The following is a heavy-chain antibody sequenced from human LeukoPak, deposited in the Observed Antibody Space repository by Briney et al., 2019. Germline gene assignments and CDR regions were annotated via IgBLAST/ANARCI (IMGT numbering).Heavy chain of an antibody. CDR1: GFTFSSYA. CDR3: ARDLSLLGIPDY. J-gene: IGHJ4*02. V-gene: IGHV3-30-3*01. CDR2: ISYDGSNK. D-gene: IGHD7-27*01. Sequence: GGSLRLSCAASGFTFSSYAMHWVRQAPGKGLEWVAVISYDGSNKYYADSVKGRFTISRDNSKNTLYLQMNSLRAEDTAVYYCARDLSLLGIPDYWGQGTLVTVSS.